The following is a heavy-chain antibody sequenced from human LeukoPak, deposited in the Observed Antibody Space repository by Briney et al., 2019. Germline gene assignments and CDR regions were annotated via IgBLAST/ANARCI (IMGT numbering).Heavy chain of an antibody. V-gene: IGHV4-34*01. J-gene: IGHJ4*02. D-gene: IGHD3-22*01. CDR1: GGSFSGYY. CDR3: ARGRHHSSGNPPFDY. Sequence: PSETLALTCAVNGGSFSGYYWSWIRQPPGKGLEWIGEINHSGSTNYNPSLKSRVTISVDTSKNQFSLKLSSVTAADTAVYYCARGRHHSSGNPPFDYWGQGTLVTVSS. CDR2: INHSGST.